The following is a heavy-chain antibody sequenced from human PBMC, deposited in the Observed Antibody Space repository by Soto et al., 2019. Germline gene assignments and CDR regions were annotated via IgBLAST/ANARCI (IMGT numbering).Heavy chain of an antibody. CDR1: GFTFSSYA. D-gene: IGHD3-3*02. V-gene: IGHV3-30-3*01. CDR3: ARPEPRISSPGGDWFDP. J-gene: IGHJ5*02. CDR2: ISYDGSNK. Sequence: GGSLRLSCAASGFTFSSYAMHWVRQAPGKGLEWVAVISYDGSNKYYADSVKGRFTISRDNSKNTLYLQMNSLRAEDTAVYYCARPEPRISSPGGDWFDPWGQGTLVTVSS.